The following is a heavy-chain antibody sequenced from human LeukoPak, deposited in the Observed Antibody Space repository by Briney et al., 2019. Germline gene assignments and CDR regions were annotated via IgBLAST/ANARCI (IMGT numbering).Heavy chain of an antibody. J-gene: IGHJ4*02. D-gene: IGHD6-19*01. CDR1: GASVSSSDYY. Sequence: SETLSLTCTVSGASVSSSDYYWGWIRQPPGMRLVWIGNLYFSGNPYYNPSLNSRVTISVDTSKNQFSLKMRSVTAADTAVYYCARLGSGYPTPDYWGQGTLVTVSS. V-gene: IGHV4-39*01. CDR3: ARLGSGYPTPDY. CDR2: LYFSGNP.